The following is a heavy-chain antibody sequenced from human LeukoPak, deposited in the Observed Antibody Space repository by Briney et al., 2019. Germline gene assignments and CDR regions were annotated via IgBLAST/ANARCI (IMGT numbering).Heavy chain of an antibody. V-gene: IGHV4-34*01. CDR3: ASSDTYGLKLSVRATD. D-gene: IGHD5-18*01. CDR1: GGSFSGYY. J-gene: IGHJ4*02. CDR2: INHSGST. Sequence: SETLSLTCAVYGGSFSGYYWSWIRQPPGKGLEWIGEINHSGSTNYNPSLKSRVTISVDTSKNQFSLKLSSVTAADTAVYYCASSDTYGLKLSVRATDWGQGTLVTVSS.